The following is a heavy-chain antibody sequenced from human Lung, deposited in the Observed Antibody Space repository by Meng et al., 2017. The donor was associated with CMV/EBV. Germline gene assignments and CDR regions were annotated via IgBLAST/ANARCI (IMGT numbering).Heavy chain of an antibody. J-gene: IGHJ6*02. CDR2: IYSDGTT. CDR3: ARAPKSTGTTLQDYYGMEV. D-gene: IGHD1-1*01. V-gene: IGHV3-66*01. CDR1: AFTVSSKY. Sequence: GGSXRLXCAASAFTVSSKYMSWVRRAPGKGLQWVSLIYSDGTTYYAESVKGRFTISRDVSKNTLYLQMNSLRTGDTAVYYCARAPKSTGTTLQDYYGMEVXGQGXTVTVSS.